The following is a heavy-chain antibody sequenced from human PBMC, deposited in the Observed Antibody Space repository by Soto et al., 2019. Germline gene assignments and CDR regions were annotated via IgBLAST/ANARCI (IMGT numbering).Heavy chain of an antibody. D-gene: IGHD3-10*01. Sequence: EVQLLESGGGSVQPGGSLRLSCAASGFTFSSYAMHWVRRPPGKGLEWVSSISGSGGTAYYADSAKGRFSISRDSLVNTLYLQMNSLRSEDTAVYYCAKGRGQKWNFDYWGQGTLVTVSP. CDR2: ISGSGGTA. CDR3: AKGRGQKWNFDY. J-gene: IGHJ4*02. V-gene: IGHV3-23*01. CDR1: GFTFSSYA.